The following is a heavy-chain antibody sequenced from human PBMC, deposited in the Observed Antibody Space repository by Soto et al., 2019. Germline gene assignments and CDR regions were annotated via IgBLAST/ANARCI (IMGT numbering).Heavy chain of an antibody. CDR3: ARVASGTYNLDY. J-gene: IGHJ4*02. CDR1: GFTFSDHH. V-gene: IGHV3-72*01. Sequence: ESGGGLVQPGGSLRVSCAASGFTFSDHHMDWVRQVPGKGLEWVGRTRNKANSYTTEYAASVKGRVTISRDDSKNSVNLQRNGLKTEDTAVYYCARVASGTYNLDYWGQGTLVTVSS. D-gene: IGHD1-26*01. CDR2: TRNKANSYTT.